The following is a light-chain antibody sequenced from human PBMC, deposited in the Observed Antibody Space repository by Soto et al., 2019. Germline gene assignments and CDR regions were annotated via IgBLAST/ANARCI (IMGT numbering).Light chain of an antibody. V-gene: IGKV2-30*02. CDR1: QSLVHSDGIAY. Sequence: DVVMTQSPLSLPVTLGQPASISCRSNQSLVHSDGIAYFSWFQQRPGRSPRRLIYKVSNRDSGVPARFRGSGSGADFALKISRGEAEDVGVYYCMQGTHWPITIGQGTRLESK. J-gene: IGKJ5*01. CDR3: MQGTHWPIT. CDR2: KVS.